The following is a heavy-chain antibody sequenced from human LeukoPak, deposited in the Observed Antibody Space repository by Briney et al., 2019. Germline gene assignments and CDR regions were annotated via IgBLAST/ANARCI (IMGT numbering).Heavy chain of an antibody. D-gene: IGHD3-9*01. J-gene: IGHJ4*02. CDR3: ASILTGIFDGCH. Sequence: GGSLRLSCVASGFSFTTFSMNWVRQAPGKGLEWVAYIGSSSGSIYYADSVKGRFTVSRDNAKNSLYLQMNSLRPEDTAVYYCASILTGIFDGCHWGQGTLVTVSS. CDR1: GFSFTTFS. CDR2: IGSSSGSI. V-gene: IGHV3-48*04.